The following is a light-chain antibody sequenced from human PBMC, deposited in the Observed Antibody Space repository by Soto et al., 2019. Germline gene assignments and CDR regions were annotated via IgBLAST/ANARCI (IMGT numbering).Light chain of an antibody. V-gene: IGLV1-44*01. CDR3: AAWDDSLNGYV. Sequence: VLTQPPSASGTPGQRVTISCSGSSSNIGSNTVNWYQQLPGTAPKLLIYSNNQRPSGVPDRFSGSKSGTSASLAISGLQSGDEADYYCAAWDDSLNGYVFGTGTKVTVL. CDR2: SNN. CDR1: SSNIGSNT. J-gene: IGLJ1*01.